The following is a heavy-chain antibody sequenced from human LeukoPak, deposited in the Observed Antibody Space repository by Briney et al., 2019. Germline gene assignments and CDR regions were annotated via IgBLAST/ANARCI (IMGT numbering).Heavy chain of an antibody. CDR1: GYTFTRYY. V-gene: IGHV1-46*01. Sequence: ASVKVSCKASGYTFTRYYLHWERQAPGQGLAWMGMINPSDESTTYAQKFQGKLTLTTDTSTSTVYMELSGLRSEDTAVYYCARDRIIEHFDWLSGAYAFDIWGQGTMVTVSS. J-gene: IGHJ3*02. CDR3: ARDRIIEHFDWLSGAYAFDI. D-gene: IGHD3-9*01. CDR2: INPSDEST.